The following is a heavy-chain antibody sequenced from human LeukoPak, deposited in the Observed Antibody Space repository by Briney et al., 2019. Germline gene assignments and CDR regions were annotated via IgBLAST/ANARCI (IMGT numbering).Heavy chain of an antibody. CDR2: INIGGTNT. Sequence: GGSLRLSCAASGFTVSSNYMSWVRQAPGKGLEWLSYINIGGTNTHYADSVKGRFTISRDNAKKSLYLEMNNLRAEDTAVYYCATDGAGFDTWGQGVLVTVSS. CDR1: GFTVSSNY. V-gene: IGHV3-11*01. J-gene: IGHJ5*02. CDR3: ATDGAGFDT.